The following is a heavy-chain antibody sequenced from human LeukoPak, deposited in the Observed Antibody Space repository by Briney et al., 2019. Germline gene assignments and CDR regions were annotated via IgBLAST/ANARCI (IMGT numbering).Heavy chain of an antibody. D-gene: IGHD3-10*01. V-gene: IGHV3-21*01. CDR2: IISSSSYI. Sequence: GGSLRLSSAASGFTFSSYSMNWVRQVPGKGREWVSPIISSSSYIYYADSVKGRFTISRDNAKNSLYLQMNSLRAEDTAVYYCARDRALLWFGEFPGGGSNWFDPWGQGTLVTVSS. CDR3: ARDRALLWFGEFPGGGSNWFDP. CDR1: GFTFSSYS. J-gene: IGHJ5*02.